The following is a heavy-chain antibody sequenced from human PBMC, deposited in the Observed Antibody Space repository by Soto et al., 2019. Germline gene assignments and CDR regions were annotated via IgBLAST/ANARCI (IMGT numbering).Heavy chain of an antibody. D-gene: IGHD6-13*01. CDR1: GFTFGDYA. Sequence: GGSLRLSCTASGFTFGDYAMSWVRQAPGKGLEWVGFIRIKAYGGTTEYAASVKGRFTISRDDSKSIAYLQMNSLKTEDTAVYDFNRDIAAAGALDYWGQGTLVTVSS. CDR3: NRDIAAAGALDY. CDR2: IRIKAYGGTT. J-gene: IGHJ4*02. V-gene: IGHV3-49*04.